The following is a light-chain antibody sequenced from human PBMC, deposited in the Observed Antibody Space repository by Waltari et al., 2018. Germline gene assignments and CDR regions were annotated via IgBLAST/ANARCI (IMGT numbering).Light chain of an antibody. J-gene: IGLJ2*01. CDR2: LTH. Sequence: QSVLTQPPSASGTPGQSVTISCSGSLPNIGPHYVYWYQQLPGPAPKLLIYLTHQRPSGVPDRFSASKSGTSASLAISGLRFEDEGDYYCATRDEGPTVVFGGGTKVTVL. V-gene: IGLV1-47*01. CDR1: LPNIGPHY. CDR3: ATRDEGPTVV.